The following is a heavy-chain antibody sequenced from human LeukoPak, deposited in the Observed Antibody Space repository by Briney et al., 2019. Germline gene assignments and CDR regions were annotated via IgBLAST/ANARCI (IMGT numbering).Heavy chain of an antibody. CDR3: ARGSLYSSTWYFDY. V-gene: IGHV3-66*01. J-gene: IGHJ4*02. CDR2: IYSGGST. Sequence: GGSLRLSCAASGFTVSSNYMSWVRQAPGKGLEWVSVIYSGGSTYYPDSVKGRFTISRDNSKNTLYLQMNGLRAEDTAVYYCARGSLYSSTWYFDYWGQGTLVTVSS. CDR1: GFTVSSNY. D-gene: IGHD6-13*01.